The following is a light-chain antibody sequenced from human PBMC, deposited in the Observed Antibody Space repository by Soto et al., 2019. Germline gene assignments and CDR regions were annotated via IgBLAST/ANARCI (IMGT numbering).Light chain of an antibody. Sequence: IVLSQSPATLSLSTGERATLSCRAIQSIAYYLAWYQEKPGQAPRLLIYDASIRATGIPARFSGSWSGTDFTLTISSLEPEDSAVYYCQQRGNWPPTWTFGQGTKVDIK. CDR2: DAS. J-gene: IGKJ1*01. CDR3: QQRGNWPPTWT. CDR1: QSIAYY. V-gene: IGKV3-11*01.